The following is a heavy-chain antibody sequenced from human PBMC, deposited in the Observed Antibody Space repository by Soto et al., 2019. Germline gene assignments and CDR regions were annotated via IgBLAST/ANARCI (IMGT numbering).Heavy chain of an antibody. CDR3: ARGYDFWSGYYYPYGMDV. CDR2: ISYDGSNK. D-gene: IGHD3-3*01. Sequence: GGSLRLSCAASGFTFSSYAMHWVRQAPGKGLEWVAVISYDGSNKNHADTVKGRFTISRDNSKNTLYLQMNSLRAEDTAVYYCARGYDFWSGYYYPYGMDVWGQGTTVTSP. CDR1: GFTFSSYA. J-gene: IGHJ6*02. V-gene: IGHV3-30-3*01.